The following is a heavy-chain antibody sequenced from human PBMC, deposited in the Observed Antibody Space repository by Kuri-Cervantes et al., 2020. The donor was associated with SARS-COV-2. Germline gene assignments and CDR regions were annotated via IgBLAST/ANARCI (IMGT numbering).Heavy chain of an antibody. V-gene: IGHV3-11*04. CDR1: GGSISSHY. J-gene: IGHJ3*02. CDR2: ISSSGSTI. Sequence: LSLTCTVSGGSISSHYWSWIRQPPGKGLEWVSYISSSGSTIYYADSVKGRFTISRDNAKNSLYLQMNSLRAEDTAVYYCARQVFDAFNIWCQGTMVTVSS. CDR3: ARQVFDAFNI.